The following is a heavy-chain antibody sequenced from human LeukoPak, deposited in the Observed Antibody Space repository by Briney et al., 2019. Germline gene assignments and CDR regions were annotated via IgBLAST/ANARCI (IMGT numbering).Heavy chain of an antibody. CDR3: AREGRYYYGSGSYANWFDP. CDR1: GGSISTYY. CDR2: FLYSGST. J-gene: IGHJ5*02. V-gene: IGHV4-59*01. D-gene: IGHD3-10*01. Sequence: SETLSLTCTVSGGSISTYYCTWIRQSPGKGLEWIGYFLYSGSTNSNPSLRGRVTVSVDTSKNQFSLKLTSVTAADTAVYYCAREGRYYYGSGSYANWFDPWGQGTLVTVSS.